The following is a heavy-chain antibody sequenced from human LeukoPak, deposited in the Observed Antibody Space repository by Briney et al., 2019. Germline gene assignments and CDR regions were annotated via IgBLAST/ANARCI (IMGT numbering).Heavy chain of an antibody. CDR3: ARSLYSSSSPGDY. D-gene: IGHD6-6*01. J-gene: IGHJ4*02. V-gene: IGHV1-24*01. CDR1: GYTLTELS. Sequence: ASVKVSCKVSGYTLTELSMHWVRQAPGKGLEWMGGFDPEDGETIYAQKLQGRVTMTTDTSTSTAYMELRSLRSDDTAVYYCARSLYSSSSPGDYWGQGTLVTVSS. CDR2: FDPEDGET.